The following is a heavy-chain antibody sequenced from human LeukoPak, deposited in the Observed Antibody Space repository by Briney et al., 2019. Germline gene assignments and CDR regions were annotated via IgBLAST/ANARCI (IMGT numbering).Heavy chain of an antibody. CDR2: IYSGGST. J-gene: IGHJ3*02. D-gene: IGHD3-22*01. CDR3: ASSLGYYYDSSGSYAFDI. CDR1: GFTVSSNY. V-gene: IGHV3-66*01. Sequence: GGSLRLSCAASGFTVSSNYMSWVRQAPGKGLEWVSVIYSGGSTYYADSVKGRFTISRDNSKNTLYLQMNSLRAEDTAVYYCASSLGYYYDSSGSYAFDIWGQGTLVTVSS.